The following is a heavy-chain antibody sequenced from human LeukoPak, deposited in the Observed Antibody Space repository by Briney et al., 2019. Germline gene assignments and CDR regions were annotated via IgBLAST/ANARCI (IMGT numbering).Heavy chain of an antibody. V-gene: IGHV4-34*01. Sequence: SETLSLTCAVYGGSFSGYYWSWIRQPPGKGLEWIGEINQSGSTNYNPSLKSRVTISVDTSKNQFSLKLSSVTAADTAVYYCARGGPYCGGDCSSYYYSYHMDVWGKGTTVTVSS. CDR1: GGSFSGYY. CDR2: INQSGST. D-gene: IGHD2-21*02. CDR3: ARGGPYCGGDCSSYYYSYHMDV. J-gene: IGHJ6*03.